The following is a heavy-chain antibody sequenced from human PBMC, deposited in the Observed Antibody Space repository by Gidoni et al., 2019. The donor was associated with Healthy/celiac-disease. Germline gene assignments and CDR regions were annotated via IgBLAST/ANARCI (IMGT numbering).Heavy chain of an antibody. V-gene: IGHV3-23*01. CDR2: ISGSGGST. CDR3: AKDLASHRGDY. D-gene: IGHD2-2*01. Sequence: AASGVTFSSYAMSWVRQAPGKGLEWVSAISGSGGSTYYADSVKGRFTISRDNSKNTLYLQMNSLRAEDTAVYYCAKDLASHRGDYWGQGTLVTVSS. CDR1: GVTFSSYA. J-gene: IGHJ4*02.